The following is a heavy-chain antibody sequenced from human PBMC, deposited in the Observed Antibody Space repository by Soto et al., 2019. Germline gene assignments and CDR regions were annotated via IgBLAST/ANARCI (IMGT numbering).Heavy chain of an antibody. CDR3: ARGPATAPDAY. J-gene: IGHJ4*02. D-gene: IGHD2-2*01. CDR2: INAGNGNT. Sequence: ASVKVSCKASGYTFTSYAMNWVRQAPGQRLEWMGWINAGNGNTKYSQKFQGRVTMTRDTSTSTVYMELSSLRSEDTAVYYCARGPATAPDAYWGLGTLVTVSS. CDR1: GYTFTSYA. V-gene: IGHV1-3*01.